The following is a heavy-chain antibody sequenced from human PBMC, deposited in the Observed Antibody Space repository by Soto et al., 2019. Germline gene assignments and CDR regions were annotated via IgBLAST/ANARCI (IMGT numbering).Heavy chain of an antibody. CDR1: GGSFSGYY. V-gene: IGHV4-34*01. CDR2: INHSGST. CDR3: ARARSGISDY. Sequence: SETLSLTCAVYGGSFSGYYWSWIRQPPGKGLEWIGEINHSGSTNYNPSLKSRVTISVDTSKNQLSLKLSSVTAADTAVYYCARARSGISDYWGQGTLVTVSS. J-gene: IGHJ4*02. D-gene: IGHD2-15*01.